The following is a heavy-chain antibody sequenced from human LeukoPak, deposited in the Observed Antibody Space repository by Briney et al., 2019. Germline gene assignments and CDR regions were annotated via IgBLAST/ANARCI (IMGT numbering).Heavy chain of an antibody. V-gene: IGHV4-59*01. CDR3: ARADSTTSFDY. CDR1: GDSISSYF. J-gene: IGHJ4*02. D-gene: IGHD1-1*01. Sequence: SETLSLTCTVSGDSISSYFWSWIRQPPGRGLEWIGYIYYSGSTNYNPSLKSRVTISVDTSKNQFSLKLSSVTAADTAVYYCARADSTTSFDYWGQGTLVTVSS. CDR2: IYYSGST.